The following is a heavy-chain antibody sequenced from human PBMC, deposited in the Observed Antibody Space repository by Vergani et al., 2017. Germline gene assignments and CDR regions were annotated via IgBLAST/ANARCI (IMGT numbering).Heavy chain of an antibody. CDR1: GGSISSSSYY. J-gene: IGHJ4*02. CDR3: ARHSQNSSGWYEGRMDY. V-gene: IGHV4-39*01. Sequence: QLQLQESGQGLVKPSETLSLTCTVSGGSISSSSYYWGWIRQPPGKGLEWIGSIYYSGSTYYNPSLKSRVNISVDTSKNQFSLKLSSVTAADTAVYYCARHSQNSSGWYEGRMDYWGQGTLVTVSS. CDR2: IYYSGST. D-gene: IGHD6-19*01.